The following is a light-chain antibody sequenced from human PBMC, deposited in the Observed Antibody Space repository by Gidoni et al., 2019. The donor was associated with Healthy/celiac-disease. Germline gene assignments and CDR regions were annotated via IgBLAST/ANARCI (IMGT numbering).Light chain of an antibody. J-gene: IGKJ2*01. CDR3: QQRSNWPLYT. CDR2: DAS. Sequence: ELVLTQSPATLSLSPGERATLSCMASQSVSSYLAWYQQKPGQAPRLLIYDASNRATGIPARFSGSGSGTDFTLTISSLEPEDFAVYYCQQRSNWPLYTFGQGTKLEIK. V-gene: IGKV3-11*01. CDR1: QSVSSY.